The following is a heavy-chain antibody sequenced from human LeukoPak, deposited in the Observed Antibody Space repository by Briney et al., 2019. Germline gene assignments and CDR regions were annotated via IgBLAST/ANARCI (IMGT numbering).Heavy chain of an antibody. Sequence: GGSLRLSCAASGFTFSSYGMHWVRQAPGKGLEWVAVIWYDGSNKYYADSVKGRFIISRDNSKNTLYLQMNSLRAEDTAVYYCARDRTTVSMVRGALAYWGQGTLVTVSS. CDR2: IWYDGSNK. CDR3: ARDRTTVSMVRGALAY. V-gene: IGHV3-33*01. J-gene: IGHJ4*02. D-gene: IGHD3-10*01. CDR1: GFTFSSYG.